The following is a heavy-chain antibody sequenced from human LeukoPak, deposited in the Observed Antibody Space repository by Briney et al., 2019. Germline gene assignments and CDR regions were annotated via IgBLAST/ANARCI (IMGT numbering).Heavy chain of an antibody. D-gene: IGHD2-2*01. Sequence: GGSLRLSCAASGFTFSSYAMNWVRQAPGKGLEWVSGLIRGGGTTHYADSVKGRFTISSDYSSNTLYLQMNSLRPEDTALYYCAKDHCSRTNCYAGSDYWGQGTLVTVSS. CDR3: AKDHCSRTNCYAGSDY. CDR1: GFTFSSYA. J-gene: IGHJ4*02. V-gene: IGHV3-23*01. CDR2: LIRGGGTT.